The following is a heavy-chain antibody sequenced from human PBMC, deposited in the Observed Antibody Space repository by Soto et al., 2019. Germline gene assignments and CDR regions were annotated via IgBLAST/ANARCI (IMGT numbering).Heavy chain of an antibody. D-gene: IGHD3-3*01. CDR2: ISGSGGST. V-gene: IGHV3-23*01. CDR3: AKRFLEWLLYGMDV. Sequence: QSGGSLRLSCAASGFTFSSYAMSWVRQAPGKGLEWVSAISGSGGSTYYADSVKGRFTISRDNSKNTLYLQMNSLRAEDTAVYYCAKRFLEWLLYGMDVWGQGTTVTVSS. J-gene: IGHJ6*02. CDR1: GFTFSSYA.